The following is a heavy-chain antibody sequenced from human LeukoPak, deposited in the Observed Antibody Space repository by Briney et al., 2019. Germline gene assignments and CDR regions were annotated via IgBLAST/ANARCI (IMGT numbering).Heavy chain of an antibody. CDR3: AKDSYYGSGSYHGGFDY. V-gene: IGHV3-9*01. Sequence: PGGSLRLSCAASGFTFDDYAMHWVRQAPGKGLEWVSGISWNSGSIGYADSVKGQFTISRDNAKNSLYLQMNSLRAEDTALYYCAKDSYYGSGSYHGGFDYWGQGTLVTVSS. CDR2: ISWNSGSI. D-gene: IGHD3-10*01. J-gene: IGHJ4*02. CDR1: GFTFDDYA.